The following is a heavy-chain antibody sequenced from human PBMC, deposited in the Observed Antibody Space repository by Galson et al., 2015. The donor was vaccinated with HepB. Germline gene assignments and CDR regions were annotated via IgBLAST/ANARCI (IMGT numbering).Heavy chain of an antibody. CDR2: IDWDDDK. D-gene: IGHD3-10*01. V-gene: IGHV2-70*11. CDR1: GFSLSTSGMC. J-gene: IGHJ3*02. CDR3: ARIFHYGSGSYGSHDAFDI. Sequence: PALVKPTQTLTLTCTFSGFSLSTSGMCVSWIRQPPGKALEWLARIDWDDDKYYSTSLKTRLTISKDTSKNQVVLTMTNMDPVDTATYYCARIFHYGSGSYGSHDAFDIWGQGTMVTVSS.